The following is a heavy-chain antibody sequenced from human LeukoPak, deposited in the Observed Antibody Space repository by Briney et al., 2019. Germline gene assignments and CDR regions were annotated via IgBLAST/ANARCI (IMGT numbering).Heavy chain of an antibody. CDR2: IIPIFGTA. V-gene: IGHV1-69*13. CDR3: ARADYYGSGSPFSYNWSDP. Sequence: ASVKVSCKASGGTFSSYAISLVRQAPGQGLEWMGGIIPIFGTANYAQKFQGRVTITADESTSTAYMELSSLRSEDTAVYYCARADYYGSGSPFSYNWSDPWGQGTLVTVSS. CDR1: GGTFSSYA. J-gene: IGHJ5*02. D-gene: IGHD3-10*01.